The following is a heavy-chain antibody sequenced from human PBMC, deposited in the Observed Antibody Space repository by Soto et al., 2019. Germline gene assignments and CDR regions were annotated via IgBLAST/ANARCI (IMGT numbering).Heavy chain of an antibody. CDR1: GYDFSTYW. D-gene: IGHD7-27*01. J-gene: IGHJ4*02. CDR3: ARGVNWGSTYFDY. Sequence: GESLKISCKGSGYDFSTYWIAWVRQKPGQGLEWMGIIYPRDSDTRYSLSFQGQATISADESISTAYLQWNSLKASDTAIYYCARGVNWGSTYFDYWGPGTLVTVSS. CDR2: IYPRDSDT. V-gene: IGHV5-51*01.